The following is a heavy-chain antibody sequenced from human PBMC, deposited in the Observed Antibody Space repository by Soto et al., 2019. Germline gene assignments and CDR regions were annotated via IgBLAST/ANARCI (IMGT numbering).Heavy chain of an antibody. D-gene: IGHD2-8*01. V-gene: IGHV4-30-4*01. J-gene: IGHJ4*02. Sequence: QVQLQESGPGLVKPSQTLSLTCTISGASFSSGFYYWTWIRQSPAKGLEWIGYSATSGSAYYNPSRQRRVTISADTSTVQLSLKLSSVTAADTAVYYCARDRHCTDGLRLYYFDTWGPGILVTVSS. CDR2: SATSGSA. CDR3: ARDRHCTDGLRLYYFDT. CDR1: GASFSSGFYY.